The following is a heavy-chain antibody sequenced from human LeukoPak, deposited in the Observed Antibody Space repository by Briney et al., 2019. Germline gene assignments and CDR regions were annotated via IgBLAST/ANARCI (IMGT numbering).Heavy chain of an antibody. V-gene: IGHV3-66*01. Sequence: EGSLRLSCAASGVTVSNNYMTWVRQAPGKGLEWVSLIYSGGSTYYADSVKGRFTISRDNSKNTLYLQMNSLRAEDTAVYYCARDPPAVAANTYGWGQGTLVTVSS. CDR3: ARDPPAVAANTYG. CDR2: IYSGGST. D-gene: IGHD6-25*01. J-gene: IGHJ4*02. CDR1: GVTVSNNY.